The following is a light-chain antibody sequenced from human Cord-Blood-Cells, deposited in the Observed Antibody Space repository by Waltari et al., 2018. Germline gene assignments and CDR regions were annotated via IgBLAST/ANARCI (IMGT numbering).Light chain of an antibody. CDR2: DVS. CDR3: CSYAGSYTFV. CDR1: RSDVGGYNH. J-gene: IGLJ1*01. Sequence: QSALTQPRPVSGSPGQSVPLSRTGTRSDVGGYNHASWSQQHPGKAPKLMIYDVSKRPSGVPDRFSGSKSGNTASLTISGLQAEDEADYYCCSYAGSYTFVFGTGTKVTVL. V-gene: IGLV2-11*01.